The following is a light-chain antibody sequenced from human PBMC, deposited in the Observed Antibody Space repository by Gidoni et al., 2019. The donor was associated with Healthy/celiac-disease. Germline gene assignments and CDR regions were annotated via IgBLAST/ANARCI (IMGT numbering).Light chain of an antibody. V-gene: IGLV3-19*01. CDR1: SLRSYY. J-gene: IGLJ1*01. CDR3: NSRDSSGNHPGV. CDR2: GKN. Sequence: SSELTQDPAVSVALGQTVRITCQGDSLRSYYASWYQQKPGQAPVLVIYGKNNRPSGIPDRFSGSSSGNTASLTITGAQAEDEADYYCNSRDSSGNHPGVFGTGTKVTV.